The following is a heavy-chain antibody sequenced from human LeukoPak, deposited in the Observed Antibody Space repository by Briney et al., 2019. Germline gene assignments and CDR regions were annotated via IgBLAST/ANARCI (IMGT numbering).Heavy chain of an antibody. CDR1: GGSISSYY. Sequence: SETLSLTCTVSGGSISSYYWSWIRQPAGKGLEWIGRIYTGGSTNYNPSLKSRVTMSVDTSKNQFSLKLSSVTAADTAVYYCARDKQQPFNYYYYGMDVWGQGTTVTVSS. V-gene: IGHV4-4*07. CDR3: ARDKQQPFNYYYYGMDV. D-gene: IGHD6-13*01. J-gene: IGHJ6*02. CDR2: IYTGGST.